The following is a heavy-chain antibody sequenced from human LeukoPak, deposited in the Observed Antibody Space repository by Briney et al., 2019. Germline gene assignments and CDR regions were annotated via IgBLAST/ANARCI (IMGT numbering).Heavy chain of an antibody. J-gene: IGHJ3*02. CDR3: ARVGDSSGYYDHDAFDI. V-gene: IGHV4-39*07. D-gene: IGHD3-22*01. CDR2: IYYSGST. Sequence: PSETLSLTCTVSGGFISSSSYYWGWIRQPPGKGLEWIGSIYYSGSTYYNPSLKSRVTISVDTSKNQFSLKLSSVTAADTAVYYCARVGDSSGYYDHDAFDIWGQGTMVTVSS. CDR1: GGFISSSSYY.